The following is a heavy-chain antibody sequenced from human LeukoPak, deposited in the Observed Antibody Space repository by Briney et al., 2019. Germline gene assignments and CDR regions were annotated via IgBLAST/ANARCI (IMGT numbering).Heavy chain of an antibody. J-gene: IGHJ6*03. V-gene: IGHV1-2*02. CDR3: ARVSAALGTRYMDV. D-gene: IGHD6-25*01. CDR1: GYTFIDFY. CDR2: VHPKSGRT. Sequence: ASVKVSCKASGYTFIDFYIHWVRQAPGQGLEWMGWVHPKSGRTNYAQQLQGRVTMTRDTSISTVYMEVSGLTSDDTAVFYCARVSAALGTRYMDVWGNGTTVTVSS.